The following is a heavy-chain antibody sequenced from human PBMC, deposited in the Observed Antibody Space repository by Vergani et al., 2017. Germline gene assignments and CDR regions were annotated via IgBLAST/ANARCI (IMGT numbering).Heavy chain of an antibody. CDR2: IYTSGST. J-gene: IGHJ6*03. D-gene: IGHD3-3*01. CDR3: ARSGSNYDFWSGYYTGYMDV. Sequence: QVQLQESGPGLVKPSQTLSLTCTVSGGSISSGSYYWSWIRQPAGKGLEWIGRIYTSGSTNYNPSLKSRVTISVDTSKNQFSLKLSSVTAADTAVYYCARSGSNYDFWSGYYTGYMDVWGKGTTVTVSS. CDR1: GGSISSGSYY. V-gene: IGHV4-61*02.